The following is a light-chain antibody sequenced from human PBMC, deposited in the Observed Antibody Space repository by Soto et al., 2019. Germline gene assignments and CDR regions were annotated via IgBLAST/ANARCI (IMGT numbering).Light chain of an antibody. CDR2: GNN. V-gene: IGLV1-40*01. Sequence: QSVLTQPPSVSGAPGQKVTISCTRSSSNIGAAYDVHWYQHLPGTAPKLLIYGNNNRPSGVPDRFSGSKSGTSASLAITGLQAEDEADYYCQSYDSSLSGWVFGGGTKVTVL. CDR1: SSNIGAAYD. CDR3: QSYDSSLSGWV. J-gene: IGLJ3*02.